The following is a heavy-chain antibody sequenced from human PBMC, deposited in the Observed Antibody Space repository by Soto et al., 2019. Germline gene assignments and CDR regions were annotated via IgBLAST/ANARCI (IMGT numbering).Heavy chain of an antibody. Sequence: SETLSLTCAVSGGSITRHYWSWIRRPPGRGLEWIGHLYHSGSTLYNPSLGSRVTISSDTSKNQFSLQMRSVTAADTAVYYCAREGDNSNWYGEWFDPWGQGTLVTVSS. J-gene: IGHJ5*02. V-gene: IGHV4-4*08. CDR1: GGSITRHY. CDR3: AREGDNSNWYGEWFDP. CDR2: LYHSGST. D-gene: IGHD6-13*01.